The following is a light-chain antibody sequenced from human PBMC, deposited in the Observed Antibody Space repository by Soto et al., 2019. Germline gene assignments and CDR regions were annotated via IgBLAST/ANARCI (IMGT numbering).Light chain of an antibody. CDR2: PAS. J-gene: IGKJ4*01. CDR3: QQVNDYPLA. CDR1: QGLRSY. V-gene: IGKV1-9*01. Sequence: DIQLTQSPSFLSASVGDRVTITCRASQGLRSYLAWYQQKPGKAPNLLIYPASTLQSGVPSRFSGSESGSEFTLTISGLRPEDLATYYCQQVNDYPLAFGGGTKVEIK.